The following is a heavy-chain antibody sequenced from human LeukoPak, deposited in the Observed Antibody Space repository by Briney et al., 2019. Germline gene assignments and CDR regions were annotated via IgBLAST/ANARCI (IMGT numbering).Heavy chain of an antibody. J-gene: IGHJ4*02. Sequence: GASVKVSCKASGYTFTGYYMHWVRQAPGQGLEWMGRINPNSGGTNYAQKFQGRVTMTRDTSISTAYMELSRLRSDDTAVYYCASLESIAARPRLVNYWGQGTLVTVSS. V-gene: IGHV1-2*06. CDR3: ASLESIAARPRLVNY. CDR1: GYTFTGYY. D-gene: IGHD6-6*01. CDR2: INPNSGGT.